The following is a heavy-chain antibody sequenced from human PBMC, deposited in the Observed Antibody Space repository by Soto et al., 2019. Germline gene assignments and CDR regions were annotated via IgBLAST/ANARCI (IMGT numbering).Heavy chain of an antibody. D-gene: IGHD5-18*01. CDR2: IYPGDSDT. V-gene: IGHV5-51*01. CDR3: ARRHVDTAMPIDY. J-gene: IGHJ4*02. CDR1: GYSFTSYW. Sequence: GESLKISCKGSGYSFTSYWIGWVRQMPGNGLEWMGIIYPGDSDTRYSPSFQGRVTISADKSISTAYLQWSSLKASDTAMYYCARRHVDTAMPIDYWGQGTLVTVS.